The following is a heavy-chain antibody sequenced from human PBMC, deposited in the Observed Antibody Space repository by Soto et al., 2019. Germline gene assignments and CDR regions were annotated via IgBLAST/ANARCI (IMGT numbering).Heavy chain of an antibody. CDR3: ARDGGRHSGGIDY. J-gene: IGHJ4*02. Sequence: QVQLVQSGAAVKKPGSSVKVSCKASGGTFSSYSINWVRQAPGQGLEWMGEMIPILGTANYAQKFQGRVTITADESTSTAYMELSSLRSEDTAVYYCARDGGRHSGGIDYWGQGTLVTVSS. CDR1: GGTFSSYS. D-gene: IGHD1-26*01. V-gene: IGHV1-69*01. CDR2: MIPILGTA.